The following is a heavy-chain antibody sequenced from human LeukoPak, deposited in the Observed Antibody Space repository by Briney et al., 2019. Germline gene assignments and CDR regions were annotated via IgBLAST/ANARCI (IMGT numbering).Heavy chain of an antibody. CDR1: GGSIGAYY. Sequence: SETLSLTCTVSGGSIGAYYWSWIRQPPGKGLEWIGYIYYSGSTNHNPSLRSRVTISVDTSKNQFSLKLNSVTTADTAVYYCARGPFSYDGSAYRRWFDPWGQGTLVTVSS. CDR2: IYYSGST. J-gene: IGHJ5*02. V-gene: IGHV4-59*01. D-gene: IGHD3-22*01. CDR3: ARGPFSYDGSAYRRWFDP.